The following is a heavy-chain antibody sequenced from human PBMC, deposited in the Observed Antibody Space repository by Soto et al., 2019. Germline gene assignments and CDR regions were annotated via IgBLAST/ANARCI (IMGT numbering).Heavy chain of an antibody. V-gene: IGHV4-31*03. CDR1: GGSISSGGYY. CDR3: ARENVDTAMEYYFDY. Sequence: SEPLSLTCTVSGGSISSGGYYWSWIRQHPGKGLEWIGYIYYSGSTYYNPSLKSRVTISVDTSKNQFSLKLSSVTAADTAVYYCARENVDTAMEYYFDYWGQGTLVTVSS. CDR2: IYYSGST. D-gene: IGHD5-18*01. J-gene: IGHJ4*02.